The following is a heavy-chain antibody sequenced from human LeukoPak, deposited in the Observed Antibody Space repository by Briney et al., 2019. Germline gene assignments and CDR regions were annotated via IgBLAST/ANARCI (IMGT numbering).Heavy chain of an antibody. CDR2: IYYSGET. CDR1: GGSISSDY. CDR3: ARGRGYYDAFDT. Sequence: SGTLSLTCTVSGGSISSDYWFWIRQSPEKGLEWIGYIYYSGETNYNPPLKGRVTISVDTSKKQFSLRLTSVTASDTAVYYCARGRGYYDAFDTWGQGTMVTVSS. J-gene: IGHJ3*02. V-gene: IGHV4-59*12. D-gene: IGHD3-22*01.